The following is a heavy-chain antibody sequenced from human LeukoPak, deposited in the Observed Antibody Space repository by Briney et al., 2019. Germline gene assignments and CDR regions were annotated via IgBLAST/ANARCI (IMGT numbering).Heavy chain of an antibody. J-gene: IGHJ6*03. CDR2: IYYSGST. V-gene: IGHV4-59*01. CDR3: ARAKDDYYYYYMDV. Sequence: PSETLSLTCTVSGGSISSYYWSWIRQPPGKGLEWIGYIYYSGSTNYNPSLKSRVTISVDTSKNQFSLKLSSVTAADTAVYYCARAKDDYYYYYMDVWGKGTTVTVSS. CDR1: GGSISSYY.